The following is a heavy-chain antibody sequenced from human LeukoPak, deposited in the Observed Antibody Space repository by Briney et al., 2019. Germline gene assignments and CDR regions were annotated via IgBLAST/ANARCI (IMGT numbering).Heavy chain of an antibody. D-gene: IGHD1-26*01. CDR1: GFTFSSYA. V-gene: IGHV3-23*01. Sequence: GGSLRLSCAASGFTFSSYAMSWVRQAPGKGREWVSAISGSGGSTYYADSVKGRFTISRDNSKNTLYLQMKSLRAEATAVYYCARESIVGATKFDYWGQGPLVTVSS. J-gene: IGHJ4*02. CDR3: ARESIVGATKFDY. CDR2: ISGSGGST.